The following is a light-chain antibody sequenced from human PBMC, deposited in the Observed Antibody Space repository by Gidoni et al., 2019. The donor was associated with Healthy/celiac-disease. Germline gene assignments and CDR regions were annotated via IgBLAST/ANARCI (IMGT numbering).Light chain of an antibody. CDR3: QQRSNWPPGLLT. CDR2: DAS. Sequence: EIVLTQSPATLSLSPGERATLSCRASQSVSSYLAWYQQNPGQAPRLLIYDASNRATGIPARFSGSGSGTDFTLTISSLEPEDFAVYYCQQRSNWPPGLLTFGGGTKVEIK. V-gene: IGKV3-11*01. CDR1: QSVSSY. J-gene: IGKJ4*01.